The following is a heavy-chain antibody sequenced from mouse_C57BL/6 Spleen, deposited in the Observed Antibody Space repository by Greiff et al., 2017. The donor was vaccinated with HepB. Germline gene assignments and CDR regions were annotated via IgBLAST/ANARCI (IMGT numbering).Heavy chain of an antibody. J-gene: IGHJ4*01. V-gene: IGHV10-3*01. CDR2: IRSKSSNYAT. CDR3: VRDDYDGNNNRDYYAMDY. D-gene: IGHD2-4*01. CDR1: GFTFNTYA. Sequence: EVKLVESGGGLVQPKGSLKLSCAASGFTFNTYAMHWVRQAPGKGLEWVARIRSKSSNYATYYADSVKDRFTISRDDSQSMLYLQMNNLKTEDTAMYYCVRDDYDGNNNRDYYAMDYWGQGTSVTVSS.